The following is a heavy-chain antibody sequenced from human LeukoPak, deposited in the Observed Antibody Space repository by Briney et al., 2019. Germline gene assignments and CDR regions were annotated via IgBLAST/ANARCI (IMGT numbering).Heavy chain of an antibody. CDR3: ARVRDGYNYAAFDI. D-gene: IGHD5-24*01. Sequence: GGSLRLSCAASGFTFSSYSMNWVRQAPGKGLEWVSSISSSSSYIYYADSVKGRFTISRDNAKNSLYLQMNSLRAEDTAVYYCARVRDGYNYAAFDIWGQGTMVTVSS. J-gene: IGHJ3*02. CDR1: GFTFSSYS. V-gene: IGHV3-21*01. CDR2: ISSSSSYI.